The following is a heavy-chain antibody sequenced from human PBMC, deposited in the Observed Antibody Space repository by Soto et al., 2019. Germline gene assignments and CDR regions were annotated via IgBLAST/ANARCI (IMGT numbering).Heavy chain of an antibody. CDR1: GFPFNIYA. CDR2: ISGSGGST. Sequence: PGWYVRLYSPASGFPFNIYAMRWVRQAPGKGLEWVSAISGSGGSTYYADSVKGRFTISRDNSKNTLYLQMNSLRAEDTAVYYCAKGNSFDPWGQGPLVTVSS. D-gene: IGHD1-26*01. J-gene: IGHJ5*02. CDR3: AKGNSFDP. V-gene: IGHV3-23*01.